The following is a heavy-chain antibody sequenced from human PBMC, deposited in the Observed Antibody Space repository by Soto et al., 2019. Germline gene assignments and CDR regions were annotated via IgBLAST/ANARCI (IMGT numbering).Heavy chain of an antibody. CDR1: GFTFSSYA. CDR2: ISGSGGST. Sequence: GGSLRLSCAASGFTFSSYAMSWVRQAPGKGLEWVSAISGSGGSTYYADSVKGRFTISRDNSKNTLYLQMNSLRAEDTAVYYCAKTPLVVVTATPFDYLGQGTLVTVSS. CDR3: AKTPLVVVTATPFDY. J-gene: IGHJ4*02. V-gene: IGHV3-23*01. D-gene: IGHD2-21*02.